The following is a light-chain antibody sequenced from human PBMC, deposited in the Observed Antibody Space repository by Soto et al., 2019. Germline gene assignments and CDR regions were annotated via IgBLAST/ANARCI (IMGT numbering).Light chain of an antibody. V-gene: IGKV3-20*01. CDR2: GAS. CDR1: QSVSSSY. J-gene: IGKJ1*01. Sequence: EVVLTQSPGTLSLSPGERASLSCRASQSVSSSYLAWYQQKPGQSPRLLIYGASSRATGIPDRFIGSGSRTDFTLTISRLEPEDFAVYYCQQYGSSPLQTWTFGQGTKVEIK. CDR3: QQYGSSPLQTWT.